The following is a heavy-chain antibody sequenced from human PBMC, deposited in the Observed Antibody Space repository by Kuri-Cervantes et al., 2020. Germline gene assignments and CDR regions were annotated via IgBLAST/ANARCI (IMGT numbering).Heavy chain of an antibody. V-gene: IGHV4-61*01. CDR3: AVLRYFDYRAFDI. CDR2: IYYSGST. D-gene: IGHD3-9*01. CDR1: GGSVSSGSYY. J-gene: IGHJ3*02. Sequence: SETLSLTCTVSGGSVSSGSYYWSWIRQPPGKGLEWIGYIYYSGSTNYNPSLKSRVTISVDTSKNQFSLKLSSVTAADTAVYYCAVLRYFDYRAFDIWGQGTMVTVSS.